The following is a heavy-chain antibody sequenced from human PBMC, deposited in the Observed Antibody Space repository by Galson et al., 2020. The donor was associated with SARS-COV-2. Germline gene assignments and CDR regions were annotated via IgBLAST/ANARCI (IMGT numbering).Heavy chain of an antibody. CDR2: IYYSGST. J-gene: IGHJ4*02. CDR3: ARVREPDIPFDY. Sequence: ASETLSLTCTVSGGSISSYYWSWIRQPPGKGLEWIGYIYYSGSTNYNPSLKSRVTISVDTSKNQFSLKLSSVTAADTAVYYCARVREPDIPFDYWGQGTLVTVSS. CDR1: GGSISSYY. V-gene: IGHV4-59*01. D-gene: IGHD1-26*01.